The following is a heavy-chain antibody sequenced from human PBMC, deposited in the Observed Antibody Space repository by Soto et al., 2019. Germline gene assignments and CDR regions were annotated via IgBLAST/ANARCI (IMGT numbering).Heavy chain of an antibody. V-gene: IGHV1-18*04. CDR1: GYTFISHG. CDR3: XXXXXXIVVVPDYGMDV. CDR2: ISGKNGNT. D-gene: IGHD2-15*01. J-gene: IGHJ6*02. Sequence: QVQLVQSGVEVKKPGASVKVSCKASGYTFISHGISWVRQAPGQGLEWMGWISGKNGNTNYAQKLQGRVTLTTDTSTSTAYMELRSLRSDDTAVYXXXXXXXXIVVVPDYGMDVWGQGTTVTVSS.